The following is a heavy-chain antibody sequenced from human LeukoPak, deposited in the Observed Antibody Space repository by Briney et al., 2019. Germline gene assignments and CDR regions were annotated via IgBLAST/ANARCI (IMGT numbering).Heavy chain of an antibody. CDR3: AKDKGDYDRLFDY. D-gene: IGHD3-22*01. CDR1: GFTFSSYA. Sequence: GGSLRLSCAASGFTFSSYAMSWIRQAPGKGLEWVSAISGSGGSTYYADSVKGRFTISRDNSKNTLYLQMNSLRAEDTAVYYCAKDKGDYDRLFDYWGQGTLVTVSS. V-gene: IGHV3-23*01. J-gene: IGHJ4*02. CDR2: ISGSGGST.